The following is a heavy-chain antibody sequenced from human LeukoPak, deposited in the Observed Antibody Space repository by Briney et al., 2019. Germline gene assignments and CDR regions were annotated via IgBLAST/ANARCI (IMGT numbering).Heavy chain of an antibody. V-gene: IGHV3-23*01. CDR1: GLSFSTFA. Sequence: GGSLRLSCAASGLSFSTFAMNWVRQGPARGLEWVSSFGGSGETFYADSVRGRFTISSDISKNTVYLQMSSLRAEDTAVYYCAQKTPGTHPFDYWGQGTLVTVSS. CDR3: AQKTPGTHPFDY. D-gene: IGHD6-13*01. CDR2: FGGSGET. J-gene: IGHJ4*02.